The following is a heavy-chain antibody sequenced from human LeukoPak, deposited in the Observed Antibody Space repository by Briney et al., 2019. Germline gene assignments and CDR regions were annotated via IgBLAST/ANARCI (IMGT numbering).Heavy chain of an antibody. Sequence: ASVKVSCKASGYTFTSYYMHWVRQAPGQGLEWMGIINPSGGSTSYAQKFQGRVTMTRDMSTSTVYMELSSLRSEDTAVYYCARGKRYFDSRDSYYYYYMDVWGKGTTVTISS. D-gene: IGHD3-9*01. CDR3: ARGKRYFDSRDSYYYYYMDV. CDR2: INPSGGST. V-gene: IGHV1-46*01. J-gene: IGHJ6*03. CDR1: GYTFTSYY.